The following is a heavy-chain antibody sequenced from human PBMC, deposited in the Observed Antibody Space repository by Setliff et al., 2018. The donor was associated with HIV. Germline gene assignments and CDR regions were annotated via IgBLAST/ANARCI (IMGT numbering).Heavy chain of an antibody. CDR2: INPNSGGT. V-gene: IGHV1-2*06. J-gene: IGHJ6*03. Sequence: ASVKVSCKASGYTFTGYYMHWVRQAPGQGLEWMGRINPNSGGTNYPQKFQGRVTMTRDTSISTVYMELRSLRSDDTALYYCARVRNHLAVSPWYSYMDVWGKGTTVTVSS. CDR1: GYTFTGYY. D-gene: IGHD6-19*01. CDR3: ARVRNHLAVSPWYSYMDV.